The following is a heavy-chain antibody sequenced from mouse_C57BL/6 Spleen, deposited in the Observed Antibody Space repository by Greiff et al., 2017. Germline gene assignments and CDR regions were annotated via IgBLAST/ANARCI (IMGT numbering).Heavy chain of an antibody. CDR1: GYTFTSYW. V-gene: IGHV1-52*01. CDR3: ARESHAKDY. J-gene: IGHJ4*01. Sequence: QVKLQQPGAELVRPGSSVKLSCKASGYTFTSYWMYWVKQRPIQGPEWIGNIDPSDSDTHYNQKFKDKVTLTVCNSSSTAYMQHSSLTSEDSAVYYCARESHAKDYWGQETSVTVSS. CDR2: IDPSDSDT.